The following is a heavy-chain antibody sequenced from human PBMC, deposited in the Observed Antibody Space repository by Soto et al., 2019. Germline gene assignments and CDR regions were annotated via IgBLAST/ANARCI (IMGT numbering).Heavy chain of an antibody. D-gene: IGHD2-15*01. Sequence: WVRQAPSRGLEWLGRTYYRSKWTNDYAVSVKSRITINPDTSKNQFSLQLSSVTPEDTAMYYCVRGYSSSFDYWGQGTLVTVSS. J-gene: IGHJ4*02. CDR2: TYYRSKWTN. V-gene: IGHV6-1*01. CDR3: VRGYSSSFDY.